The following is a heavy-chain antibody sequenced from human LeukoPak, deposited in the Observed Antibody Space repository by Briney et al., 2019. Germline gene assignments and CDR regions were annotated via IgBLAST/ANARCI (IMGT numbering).Heavy chain of an antibody. CDR2: IYTSGST. D-gene: IGHD6-19*01. CDR1: GGSISSYY. CDR3: ARREAVAGIFDY. Sequence: PSETLSLTCTDSGGSISSYYWSWIRQPPGKGLEWIGYIYTSGSTNYNPSLKSRVTISVDTSKNQFSLKLSSVTAADTAVYYCARREAVAGIFDYWGQGTLVTVSS. J-gene: IGHJ4*02. V-gene: IGHV4-4*09.